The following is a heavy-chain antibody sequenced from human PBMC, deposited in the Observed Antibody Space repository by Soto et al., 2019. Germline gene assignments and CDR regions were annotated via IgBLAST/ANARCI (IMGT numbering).Heavy chain of an antibody. CDR1: GGSFSGHG. CDR3: ARASASGSYYMGEDD. J-gene: IGHJ4*02. D-gene: IGHD1-26*01. CDR2: IIPVYGTA. V-gene: IGHV1-69*01. Sequence: QVQLVQSGAEVRKPGSSVKVSCEASGGSFSGHGITWVRQAPGQGLEWMGGIIPVYGTAVYAQRFQGRVTIAAAESTNTAYMELRGLRSDDTAVYYCARASASGSYYMGEDDWGQGTLVTVSS.